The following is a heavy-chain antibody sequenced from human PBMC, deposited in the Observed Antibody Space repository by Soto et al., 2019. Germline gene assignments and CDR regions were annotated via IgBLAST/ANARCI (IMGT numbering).Heavy chain of an antibody. D-gene: IGHD1-7*01. CDR1: GGSITSDF. J-gene: IGHJ4*02. CDR2: VSFSGST. CDR3: ARVLTGTSPFDH. Sequence: QLQESGPGLVKPSETLSLTCTVPGGSITSDFWSWIRQPPGKGLEWIGYVSFSGSTNYNLSLKSLVTISVDTSKNQFSLSLSSVTAADTAVYYCARVLTGTSPFDHWGQGTLVTVSS. V-gene: IGHV4-59*01.